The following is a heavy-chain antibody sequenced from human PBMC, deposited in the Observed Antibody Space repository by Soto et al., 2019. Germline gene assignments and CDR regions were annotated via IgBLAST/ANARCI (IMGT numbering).Heavy chain of an antibody. CDR3: ARAPINPKWGVTMFDY. V-gene: IGHV1-3*01. J-gene: IGHJ4*02. CDR1: GFPFTSHA. Sequence: QVHLVQSATEVKRPGASVKVSCQTSGFPFTSHAIHWVRQAPGQRPEWLGWINAGNGNTKYSQRSQGRITITRDTAASTAYMELNSLTSEDTSLFYCARAPINPKWGVTMFDYWGQGTLVTVSS. D-gene: IGHD7-27*01. CDR2: INAGNGNT.